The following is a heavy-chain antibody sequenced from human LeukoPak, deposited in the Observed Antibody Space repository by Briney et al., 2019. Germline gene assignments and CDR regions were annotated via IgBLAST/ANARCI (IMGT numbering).Heavy chain of an antibody. CDR3: ARVHLWFGGNWFDP. D-gene: IGHD3-10*01. V-gene: IGHV3-66*01. CDR2: IYSGGST. CDR1: GFTVSSNY. Sequence: GGSLRLSCAASGFTVSSNYMSWVRQAPGKGLEWVSVIYSGGSTYYADSVKGRFTISRDNSKNTLYLQMDSLRAEDTAVYYCARVHLWFGGNWFDPWGQGILVTVSS. J-gene: IGHJ5*02.